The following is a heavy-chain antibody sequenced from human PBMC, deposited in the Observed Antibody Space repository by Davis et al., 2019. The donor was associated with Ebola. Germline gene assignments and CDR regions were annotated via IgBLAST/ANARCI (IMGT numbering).Heavy chain of an antibody. J-gene: IGHJ6*02. Sequence: ASVKVSCKASGYTFTNYGITWVRQAPGQGLEWMGWINPHNGNTNYAQNVQGRVIMTSDTATTTAYMEVGSLRSDDTAVYYCARHSPNWNYEVYYYYGMDVWGQGTTVTVSS. V-gene: IGHV1-18*04. CDR2: INPHNGNT. CDR3: ARHSPNWNYEVYYYYGMDV. CDR1: GYTFTNYG. D-gene: IGHD1-7*01.